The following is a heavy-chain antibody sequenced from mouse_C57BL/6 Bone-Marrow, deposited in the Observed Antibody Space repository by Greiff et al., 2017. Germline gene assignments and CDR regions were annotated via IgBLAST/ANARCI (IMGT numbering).Heavy chain of an antibody. CDR1: GYTFTSYW. D-gene: IGHD4-1*01. J-gene: IGHJ2*01. CDR3: ARPLTGERWYFDY. Sequence: VQLQQPGAELVKPGASVKLSCKASGYTFTSYWMHWVKQRPGPGLEWIGMIHPNSGSTNYNEKFKSKATLTVDKSSSTAYMQLSSLTSEDSAVYYCARPLTGERWYFDYWGQGTTLTVSS. V-gene: IGHV1-64*01. CDR2: IHPNSGST.